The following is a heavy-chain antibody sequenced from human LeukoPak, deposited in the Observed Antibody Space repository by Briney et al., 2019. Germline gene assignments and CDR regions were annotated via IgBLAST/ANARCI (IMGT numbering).Heavy chain of an antibody. J-gene: IGHJ6*02. V-gene: IGHV3-30-3*01. CDR3: ARVGSTVTTPYYYYGMDV. Sequence: GRSLRLSCAASGFTFSSYAMHWVRQAPGKGLEWVAVISYDGSNKYYADSVKGRFTISRDNSKNTLYLQMNSLRAEDMAVYYCARVGSTVTTPYYYYGMDVWGQGTTVTVSS. D-gene: IGHD4-17*01. CDR1: GFTFSSYA. CDR2: ISYDGSNK.